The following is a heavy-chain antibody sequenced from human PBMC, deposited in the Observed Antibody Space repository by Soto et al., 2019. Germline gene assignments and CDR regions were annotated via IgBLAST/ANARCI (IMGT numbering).Heavy chain of an antibody. CDR3: ARSSRKIAARSPDY. J-gene: IGHJ4*02. V-gene: IGHV4-30-4*01. D-gene: IGHD6-6*01. CDR2: IYYSGST. CDR1: GGSISSGDYY. Sequence: PSETLSLTCTVSGGSISSGDYYWSWIRQPPGKGLEWIGYIYYSGSTYYNPSLKSRVTISVDTSKNQFSLKLSSVTAADTAVYYCARSSRKIAARSPDYWGQGTLVTVSS.